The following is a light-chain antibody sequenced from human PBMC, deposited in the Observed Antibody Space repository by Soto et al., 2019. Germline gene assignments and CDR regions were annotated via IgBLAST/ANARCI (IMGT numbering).Light chain of an antibody. CDR3: VQALQAPLS. V-gene: IGKV2-28*01. CDR1: QSLLHSNGYTY. J-gene: IGKJ4*01. Sequence: DIVMTQSPLSLPVTPGEPASISCRSSQSLLHSNGYTYLDWYLQKPGQSPQVLIYLGSNRASGVPVRFSGSGSGTDFTLKISSVEAEDVGIYYCVQALQAPLSFGGGTRVEIK. CDR2: LGS.